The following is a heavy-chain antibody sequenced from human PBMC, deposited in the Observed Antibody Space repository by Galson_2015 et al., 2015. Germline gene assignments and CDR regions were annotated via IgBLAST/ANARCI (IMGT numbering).Heavy chain of an antibody. Sequence: SLRLSCAASGFTVNSNYMSWVRQAPEEGLEFVSVIYNGDTTYYADSAKGRFTISRDNSKNTLYLQMNSLRAEDTAVYYCARYSDSWYFDLWGRGTLVTVSS. CDR3: ARYSDSWYFDL. J-gene: IGHJ2*01. CDR2: IYNGDTT. D-gene: IGHD2-15*01. CDR1: GFTVNSNY. V-gene: IGHV3-53*01.